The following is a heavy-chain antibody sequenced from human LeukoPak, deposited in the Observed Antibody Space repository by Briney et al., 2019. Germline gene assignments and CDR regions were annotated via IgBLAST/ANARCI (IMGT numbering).Heavy chain of an antibody. CDR1: GFTFSSYA. CDR3: ARDLYQLPEFYFDY. V-gene: IGHV3-30-3*01. CDR2: ISYDGSNK. Sequence: GGSLRLSCAASGFTFSSYAMHWVRQAPGKGLEWVAVISYDGSNKYYADSVKGRFTISRDNSKNTLYLQMNSLRAEDTAVYYCARDLYQLPEFYFDYWGQGTLVTVSS. D-gene: IGHD2-2*01. J-gene: IGHJ4*02.